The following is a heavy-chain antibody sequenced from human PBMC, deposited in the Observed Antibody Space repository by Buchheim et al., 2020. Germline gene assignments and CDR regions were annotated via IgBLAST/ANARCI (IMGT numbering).Heavy chain of an antibody. CDR3: ARDENCSGGSCYSSTPFYYYYYGMDV. V-gene: IGHV3-33*01. Sequence: VQLVESGGGVVQPGRSLRLSCAASGFTFSSYGMHWVRQAPGKGLEWVAVIWYDGSNKYYADSVKGRFTISRDNSKNTLYLQMNSLRAEDTAVYYCARDENCSGGSCYSSTPFYYYYYGMDVWGQGTT. D-gene: IGHD2-15*01. CDR1: GFTFSSYG. J-gene: IGHJ6*02. CDR2: IWYDGSNK.